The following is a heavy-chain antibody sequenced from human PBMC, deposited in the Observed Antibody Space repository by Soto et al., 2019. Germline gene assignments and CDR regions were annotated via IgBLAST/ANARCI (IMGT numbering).Heavy chain of an antibody. D-gene: IGHD2-15*01. CDR3: AKDKGYCSGGSCYQNHFQH. CDR1: GFTFSSYG. V-gene: IGHV3-30*18. J-gene: IGHJ1*01. Sequence: QVQLVESGGGVVQPGRSLRLSCAASGFTFSSYGMHWVRQAPGKGLEWVAVISYDGSNKYYADSVKGRFTISRDNSKNTLYLQMNSVRAEDTAVYYCAKDKGYCSGGSCYQNHFQHWGQGTLVTVSS. CDR2: ISYDGSNK.